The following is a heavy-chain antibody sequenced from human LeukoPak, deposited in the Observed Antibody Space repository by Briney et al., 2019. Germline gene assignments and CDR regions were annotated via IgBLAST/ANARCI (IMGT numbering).Heavy chain of an antibody. V-gene: IGHV4-59*01. Sequence: SETLSLTCTVSGGSISSYYWSWIRQPPGKGLEWIGYIYYSGSTNYNPSLKSRVTISVDTSKNQFSLKLSSVTAADTAVYYCARDMRGRTVYYDLWSGHDGGYFDYWGQGTLVTVSS. CDR2: IYYSGST. CDR3: ARDMRGRTVYYDLWSGHDGGYFDY. CDR1: GGSISSYY. D-gene: IGHD3-3*01. J-gene: IGHJ4*02.